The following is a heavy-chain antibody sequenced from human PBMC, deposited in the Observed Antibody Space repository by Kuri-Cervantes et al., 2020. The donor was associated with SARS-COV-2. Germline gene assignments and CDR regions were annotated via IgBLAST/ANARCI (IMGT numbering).Heavy chain of an antibody. J-gene: IGHJ6*03. CDR2: ISYDGGNK. V-gene: IGHV3-30-3*01. D-gene: IGHD3-3*01. CDR3: ARDFDDLYYYYYMDV. CDR1: GFTFSSYA. Sequence: GGSLRLSCAASGFTFSSYAMHWVRQAPGKGLEWVAVISYDGGNKYYADSVKGRFTISRDNSKNTLYLQMNSLRAEDTAVYYCARDFDDLYYYYYMDVWGKGTTVTVSS.